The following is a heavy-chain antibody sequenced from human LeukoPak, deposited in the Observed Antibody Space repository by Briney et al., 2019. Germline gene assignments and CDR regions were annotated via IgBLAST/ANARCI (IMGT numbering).Heavy chain of an antibody. D-gene: IGHD6-6*01. CDR1: GYTFTSYY. CDR3: ASDSSSGLDY. V-gene: IGHV1-46*01. CDR2: INPSGGST. Sequence: GASVTVSCKASGYTFTSYYMHWVRQAPGQGLEWMGIINPSGGSTSYARKFQGRVTMTRDMSTSTVYMELSSLRSEDTAVYYCASDSSSGLDYWGQGTLVTVSS. J-gene: IGHJ4*02.